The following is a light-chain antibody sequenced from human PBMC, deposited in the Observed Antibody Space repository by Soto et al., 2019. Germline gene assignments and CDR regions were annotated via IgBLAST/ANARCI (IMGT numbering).Light chain of an antibody. CDR3: KQHGTSPIT. V-gene: IGKV3-20*01. CDR2: GAS. CDR1: RTVIRNN. J-gene: IGKJ5*01. Sequence: VLTPSPETLSLSLGEGASLSCRAGRTVIRNNLAWHQQKPGQNPRILVYGASNRATGIKDRFSGSGSGTDFTLTISRMEPDDFAVYYCKQHGTSPITGGQGPRRALK.